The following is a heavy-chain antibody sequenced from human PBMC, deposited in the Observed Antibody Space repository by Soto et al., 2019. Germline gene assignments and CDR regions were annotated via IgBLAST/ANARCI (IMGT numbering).Heavy chain of an antibody. J-gene: IGHJ6*02. D-gene: IGHD3-22*01. Sequence: PWGSLRLSCAGTGFTFSTYWMHWVRQAPGEGLEWVSRIKTDGTITGYADSVKGRFTISRDNAKNTLYLQMNSLRAEDTAVYYCARGGVIVVGLDVWGQGTTVTVSS. V-gene: IGHV3-74*01. CDR3: ARGGVIVVGLDV. CDR1: GFTFSTYW. CDR2: IKTDGTIT.